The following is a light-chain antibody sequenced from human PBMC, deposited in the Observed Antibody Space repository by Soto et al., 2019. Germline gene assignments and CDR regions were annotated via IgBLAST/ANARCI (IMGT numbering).Light chain of an antibody. CDR1: SSNIGNNY. CDR2: ENN. V-gene: IGLV1-51*02. CDR3: GTWDSSLSASYV. J-gene: IGLJ1*01. Sequence: TQPPSVSAAPGQKVTISCSGSSSNIGNNYVSWYQQLPGTAPKLLIYENNKRPSGIPDRFSGSKSGTSATLGITGLQTGDEADYYCGTWDSSLSASYVFGTGTKVTV.